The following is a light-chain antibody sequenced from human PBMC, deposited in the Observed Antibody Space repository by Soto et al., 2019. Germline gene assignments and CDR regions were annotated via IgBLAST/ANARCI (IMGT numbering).Light chain of an antibody. CDR2: GAS. V-gene: IGKV3-15*01. J-gene: IGKJ1*01. CDR3: QQYNNWPPT. CDR1: QSVSSN. Sequence: EIVLTQPPGTLSLSPGGRATLSCRASQSVSSNLAWYQQKPGQAPRLLIYGASTRATGIPARFSGSGSGTEFTLTISSLQSEDFAVYYCQQYNNWPPTFGQGTKVDIK.